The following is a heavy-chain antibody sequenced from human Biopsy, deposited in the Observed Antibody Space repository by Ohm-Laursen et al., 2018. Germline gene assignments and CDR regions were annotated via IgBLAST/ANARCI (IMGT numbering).Heavy chain of an antibody. J-gene: IGHJ6*02. Sequence: SETLSLTCAVYGGSFSDYYWSWIRQPPGKGLEWIGYLYNTGGTNYNPSLKSRVTISVDTSKNQFSLKLRSVTAADTAVYYCARATNSTGWPYYFYGMDVWGQGTTVTVSS. D-gene: IGHD2/OR15-2a*01. CDR1: GGSFSDYY. CDR2: LYNTGGT. V-gene: IGHV4-59*01. CDR3: ARATNSTGWPYYFYGMDV.